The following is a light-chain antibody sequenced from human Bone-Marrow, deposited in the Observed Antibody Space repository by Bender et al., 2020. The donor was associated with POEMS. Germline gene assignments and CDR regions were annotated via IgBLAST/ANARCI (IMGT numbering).Light chain of an antibody. CDR1: NLGDKN. CDR2: LDR. CDR3: CSYAGSDSYV. J-gene: IGLJ1*01. Sequence: SYELTQPPSVSVSPGQTANISCSGDNLGDKNACWFQQKPGQSPVLVIYLDRRRPSGIPERFSASNSGNTATLTISGTQAEDEADYYCCSYAGSDSYVFGSGTKVTVL. V-gene: IGLV3-1*01.